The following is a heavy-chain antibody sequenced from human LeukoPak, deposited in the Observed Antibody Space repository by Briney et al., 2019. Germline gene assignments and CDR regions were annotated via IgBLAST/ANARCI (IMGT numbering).Heavy chain of an antibody. CDR2: IYYCGTT. Sequence: SETLSLTCSVSGGSISSSDYYWGWIRQPPGKGLEWIGSIYYCGTTYYNPSLKSRVTISVDTSKNQFSLQLSSVTAADTAVYYCARMYSNYFDYWGQGSLVTVSS. D-gene: IGHD4-11*01. CDR1: GGSISSSDYY. V-gene: IGHV4-39*07. CDR3: ARMYSNYFDY. J-gene: IGHJ4*02.